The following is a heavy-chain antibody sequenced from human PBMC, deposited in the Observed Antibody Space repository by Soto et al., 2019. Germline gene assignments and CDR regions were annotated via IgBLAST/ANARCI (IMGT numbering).Heavy chain of an antibody. CDR3: ARVGDYCTNGVCSDFDY. CDR1: GGSISSGGYY. D-gene: IGHD2-8*01. V-gene: IGHV4-31*03. J-gene: IGHJ4*02. CDR2: IYYSGST. Sequence: QVQLQESGPGLVKPSQTLSLTCTVSGGSISSGGYYWSWIRQHPGKGLEWIGYIYYSGSTYYNPSLKIRVTISVDTSKNQFSLKLSSVTAADTAVYYCARVGDYCTNGVCSDFDYWGQGTLVTVSS.